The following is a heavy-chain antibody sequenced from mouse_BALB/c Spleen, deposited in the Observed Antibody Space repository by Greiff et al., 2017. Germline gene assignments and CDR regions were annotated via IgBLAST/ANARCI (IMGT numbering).Heavy chain of an antibody. D-gene: IGHD2-14*01. CDR3: ARRGYYRYEGFDY. CDR2: IDPANGNT. CDR1: GFNIKDTY. Sequence: EVQLQQSGAELVKPGASVKLSCTASGFNIKDTYMHWVKQRPEQGLEWIGRIDPANGNTKYDPKFQGKATITADTSSNTAYLQLSSLTSEDTAVYYCARRGYYRYEGFDYWGQGTTLTVSS. V-gene: IGHV14-3*02. J-gene: IGHJ2*01.